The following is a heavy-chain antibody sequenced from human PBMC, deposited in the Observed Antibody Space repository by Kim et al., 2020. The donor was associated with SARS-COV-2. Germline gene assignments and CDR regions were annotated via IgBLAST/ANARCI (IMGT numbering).Heavy chain of an antibody. CDR3: ARWVFGGVSYGMDV. D-gene: IGHD3-16*01. CDR2: ISAYNGNT. CDR1: GYTFTSYG. J-gene: IGHJ6*02. V-gene: IGHV1-18*04. Sequence: ASVKVSCKASGYTFTSYGISWLRQAPGQGLEWMGWISAYNGNTNYAQKLQGRVTMTTDTSTSTAYMELRSLRSDDTAVYYCARWVFGGVSYGMDVWGQGTTVTDSS.